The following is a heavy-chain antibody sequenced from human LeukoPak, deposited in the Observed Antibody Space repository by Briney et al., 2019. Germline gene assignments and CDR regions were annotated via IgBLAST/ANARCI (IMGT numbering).Heavy chain of an antibody. J-gene: IGHJ4*02. V-gene: IGHV4-39*01. Sequence: PSETLSLTCSVSGASLSTSPYYWGWIRQPPGKGLEWIGSIYYSGSTYYNPSLKSRVTISVDTSKNQFSLKLSSVTAADTAVYYCARLYGSGSFFASLGFDYWGQGTLVTVSS. CDR3: ARLYGSGSFFASLGFDY. D-gene: IGHD3-10*01. CDR2: IYYSGST. CDR1: GASLSTSPYY.